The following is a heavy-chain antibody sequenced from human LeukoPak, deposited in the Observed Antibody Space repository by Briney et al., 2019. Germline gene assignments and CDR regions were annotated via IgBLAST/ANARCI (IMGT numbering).Heavy chain of an antibody. CDR1: GGSISSSNW. Sequence: SGTLSLTCAVSGGSISSSNWWSWVRQPPGKGLEWIGEIYHSGSTNYNPSLKSRVTISVDKSKNQFSLKLSSVTAADTAVYYCARDLGAAAAPGAFDIWGQGTMVTVSS. J-gene: IGHJ3*02. CDR3: ARDLGAAAAPGAFDI. V-gene: IGHV4-4*02. CDR2: IYHSGST. D-gene: IGHD6-13*01.